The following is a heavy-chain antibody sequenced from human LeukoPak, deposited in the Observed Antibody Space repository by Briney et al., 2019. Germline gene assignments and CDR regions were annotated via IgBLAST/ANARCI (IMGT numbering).Heavy chain of an antibody. CDR3: ARGVRYSSGWNNWFDP. CDR2: IYTSGST. Sequence: SETLSLTCTVSGDSISSSYWSWIRQPAGKGLEWIGRIYTSGSTNYNPSLKSRVIMSLDTSENQFSPKLSSVTAADTAIYYCARGVRYSSGWNNWFDPWGQGTLVTVSS. V-gene: IGHV4-4*07. CDR1: GDSISSSY. J-gene: IGHJ5*02. D-gene: IGHD6-19*01.